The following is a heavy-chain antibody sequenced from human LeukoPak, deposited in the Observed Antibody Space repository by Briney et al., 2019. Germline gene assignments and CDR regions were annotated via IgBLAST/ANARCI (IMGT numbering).Heavy chain of an antibody. J-gene: IGHJ4*02. Sequence: SETLSLTCIVSGGAISSGSYYWGWIRQPPGKGLEWIGSMYYTGSTYNSPSLKSRVTISVDTSKNQFSLKLSSVTAADTAVYYCARAQEGDYLDYWGQGTLVTVSS. CDR1: GGAISSGSYY. CDR3: ARAQEGDYLDY. V-gene: IGHV4-39*07. CDR2: MYYTGST.